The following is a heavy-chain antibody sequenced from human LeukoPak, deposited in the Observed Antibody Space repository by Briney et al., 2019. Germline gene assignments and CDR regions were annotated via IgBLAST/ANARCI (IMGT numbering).Heavy chain of an antibody. CDR3: AYGSYYFDY. D-gene: IGHD1-26*01. Sequence: SETLSLTCTVSGGSISSYYWSWIRQPPGKGLAWIGYIYYSGSTNYNPSLKSRVTISVDTSKNQFSLKLSSVTAADTAVYYCAYGSYYFDYWGQGTLVTVSS. CDR2: IYYSGST. CDR1: GGSISSYY. V-gene: IGHV4-59*01. J-gene: IGHJ4*02.